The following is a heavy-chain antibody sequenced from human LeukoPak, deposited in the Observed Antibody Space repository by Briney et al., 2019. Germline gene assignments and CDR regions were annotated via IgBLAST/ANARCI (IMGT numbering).Heavy chain of an antibody. J-gene: IGHJ5*02. CDR1: GGSISSSSYY. CDR2: IYYSGST. D-gene: IGHD3-10*01. CDR3: ARHKGYGSGSYGWFHP. Sequence: KPSETLSLTCTVSGGSISSSSYYWGWIRQPPGKGLEWIGSIYYSGSTYYNPSLKSRVTISVDTSKNQFSLKLSSVTAADTAVYYCARHKGYGSGSYGWFHPWGQGTLVTVSS. V-gene: IGHV4-39*01.